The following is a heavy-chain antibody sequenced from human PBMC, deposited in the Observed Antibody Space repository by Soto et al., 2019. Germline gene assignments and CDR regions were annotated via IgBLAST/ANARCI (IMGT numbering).Heavy chain of an antibody. CDR3: ARIVVVPAATAQSYYYYGMDV. CDR2: IDWDDDK. V-gene: IGHV2-70*01. CDR1: GFSLSTSGMC. J-gene: IGHJ6*02. D-gene: IGHD2-2*01. Sequence: SGPTLVNPTQTLTLTCTFSGFSLSTSGMCVSWIRQPPGKALEWLALIDWDDDKYYSTSLKTRLTISKDTSKNQVVLTMTNMDPVDTATYYCARIVVVPAATAQSYYYYGMDVWGQGTTVTVSS.